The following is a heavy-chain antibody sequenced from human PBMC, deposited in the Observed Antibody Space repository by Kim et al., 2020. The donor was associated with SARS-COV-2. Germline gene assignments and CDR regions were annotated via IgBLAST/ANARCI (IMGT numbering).Heavy chain of an antibody. D-gene: IGHD6-19*01. Sequence: SETLSLTCTVSGGSISSYYWSWIRQPPGKGLEWIGYIYYSGSTNYNPSLKSRVTISVDTSKNQFSLKLSSVTAADTAVYYCARPRIAVAGWGYFDLWGRGTLVTVSS. CDR2: IYYSGST. CDR3: ARPRIAVAGWGYFDL. J-gene: IGHJ2*01. V-gene: IGHV4-59*01. CDR1: GGSISSYY.